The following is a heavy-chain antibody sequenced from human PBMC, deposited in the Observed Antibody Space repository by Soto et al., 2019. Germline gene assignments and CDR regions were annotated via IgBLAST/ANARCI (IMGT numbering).Heavy chain of an antibody. CDR2: IYFTGST. Sequence: SETLSLTCTVSGGAVSSGTYYWSWIRQPPGKGLEWIGHIYFTGSTNYNPSLKSRVTMSLDTSRNQFSLKLSSVTAADTAVYYCARGPPRVQWFDPWGLGTLVTVSS. CDR1: GGAVSSGTYY. CDR3: ARGPPRVQWFDP. J-gene: IGHJ5*02. V-gene: IGHV4-61*01.